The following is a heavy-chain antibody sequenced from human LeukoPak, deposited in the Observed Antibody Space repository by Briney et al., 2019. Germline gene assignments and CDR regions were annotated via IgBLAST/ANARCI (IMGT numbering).Heavy chain of an antibody. V-gene: IGHV1-18*01. Sequence: ASVKVSCKASGYTFTSYGISWVRQAPGQGLEWMGWISAYNGNTIYAQKLQGRVTMTTDTSTSTAYMELRSLRSDDTAVYYCARDLREYSSSSADYWGQGTLVTVSS. CDR3: ARDLREYSSSSADY. CDR1: GYTFTSYG. J-gene: IGHJ4*02. D-gene: IGHD6-6*01. CDR2: ISAYNGNT.